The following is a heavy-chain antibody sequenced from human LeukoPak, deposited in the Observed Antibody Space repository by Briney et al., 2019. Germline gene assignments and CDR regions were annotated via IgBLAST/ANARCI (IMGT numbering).Heavy chain of an antibody. CDR2: IPHSGRT. V-gene: IGHV4-34*01. CDR3: AREEYFQDINGYSYYFHS. CDR1: GGSFSNYD. Sequence: PSETLSLTCAVYGGSFSNYDWTWIRQPPGKGLEWIGEIPHSGRTNYNPSLKSRITISADTSKKQFSLRLSSVTAADTAVYYCAREEYFQDINGYSYYFHSWGQGSLVTVSS. D-gene: IGHD3-22*01. J-gene: IGHJ4*02.